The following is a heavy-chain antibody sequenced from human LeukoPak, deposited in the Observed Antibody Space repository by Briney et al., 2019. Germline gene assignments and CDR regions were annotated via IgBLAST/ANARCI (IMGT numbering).Heavy chain of an antibody. D-gene: IGHD1-26*01. Sequence: ASVKVSCKASGYTFTSYGISWVRQAPGQGLEWMGWISAYNGNTNYAQKLQGRVTITADESTSTAYMELSSLRSEDTAVYYCARSYRTYYYYYMDVWGKGTTVTVSS. CDR1: GYTFTSYG. CDR2: ISAYNGNT. J-gene: IGHJ6*03. V-gene: IGHV1-18*01. CDR3: ARSYRTYYYYYMDV.